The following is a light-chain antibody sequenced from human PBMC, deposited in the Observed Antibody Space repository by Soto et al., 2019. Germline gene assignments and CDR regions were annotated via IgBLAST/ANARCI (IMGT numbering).Light chain of an antibody. J-gene: IGKJ2*01. CDR2: GAS. CDR3: QQYNSWPQT. Sequence: EKVMTQSPVTLSVSPGEGATLSCRASQTVDTNLAWFQQKPGQAPRLLIYGASTRATGIPTRFSGSGSGTEFTLNISSLQSEDFAVYYCQQYNSWPQTFGQGTKLEIK. V-gene: IGKV3-15*01. CDR1: QTVDTN.